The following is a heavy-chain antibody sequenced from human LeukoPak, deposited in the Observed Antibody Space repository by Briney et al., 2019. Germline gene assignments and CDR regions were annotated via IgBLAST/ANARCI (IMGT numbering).Heavy chain of an antibody. V-gene: IGHV3-48*04. Sequence: GGSLRLSCAASGFTFSSYSVNWVRQAPGRGPEWISYISSSSSTIYYADSVKGRFTISRDNAKNSPYLQLNSLRADDTAVYYCARGYYYYMDVWGKGTTVTVSS. CDR1: GFTFSSYS. J-gene: IGHJ6*03. CDR3: ARGYYYYMDV. CDR2: ISSSSSTI.